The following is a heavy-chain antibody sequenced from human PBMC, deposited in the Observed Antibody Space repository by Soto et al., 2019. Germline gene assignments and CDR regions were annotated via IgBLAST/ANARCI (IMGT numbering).Heavy chain of an antibody. CDR2: INPNTGGG. CDR1: GYTLADSY. J-gene: IGHJ5*02. Sequence: ASVKVSCKASGYTLADSYIHWVRQAPGQGLEWMGWINPNTGGGIRAQRFKGRISMTRDTSTNSAYMELRSLRSDDTALYYCARDHRLNILGGYYGHHLFDPWGQGTVVNVSS. V-gene: IGHV1-2*02. CDR3: ARDHRLNILGGYYGHHLFDP. D-gene: IGHD3-9*01.